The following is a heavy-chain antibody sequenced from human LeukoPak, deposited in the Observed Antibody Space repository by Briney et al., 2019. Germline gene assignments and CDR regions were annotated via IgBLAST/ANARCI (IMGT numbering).Heavy chain of an antibody. V-gene: IGHV4-34*01. J-gene: IGHJ4*02. CDR2: INHSGST. Sequence: KPSETLSLTCAVYGESFSGYYWSWIRQPPGKGLEWIGEINHSGSTNYNPSLKSRVTISVDTSKNQFSLKLSSVTAADTAVYYCARGRTYWGQGTLVTVSS. CDR3: ARGRTY. CDR1: GESFSGYY.